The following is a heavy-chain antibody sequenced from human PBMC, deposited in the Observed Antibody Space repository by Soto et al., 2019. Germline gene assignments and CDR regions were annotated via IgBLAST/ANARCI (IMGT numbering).Heavy chain of an antibody. CDR3: ARDKITGLFDY. CDR1: GGSFSGYY. J-gene: IGHJ4*02. D-gene: IGHD2-8*02. Sequence: ETLSLTCAVYGGSFSGYYWSWIRQPPGTGLEWIGEINHSGSTNYNPSLKSRVTISVDTSKNQFSLKLTSVTATDTAVYYCARDKITGLFDYWGQGTLVTVSS. V-gene: IGHV4-34*01. CDR2: INHSGST.